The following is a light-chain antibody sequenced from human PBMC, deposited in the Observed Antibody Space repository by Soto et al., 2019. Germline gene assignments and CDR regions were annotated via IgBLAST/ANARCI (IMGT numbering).Light chain of an antibody. CDR1: DSTSSN. J-gene: IGKJ4*01. Sequence: EIVMTQSPATVSLSQGARATLSCSASDSTSSNLAWYQQKPGQAPRLLFYGASTRATGIPARFSGSGSGTDFTLTISSLQSEDFAVYYCQQYQKWPLTFGGGTNVEIK. CDR2: GAS. CDR3: QQYQKWPLT. V-gene: IGKV3-15*01.